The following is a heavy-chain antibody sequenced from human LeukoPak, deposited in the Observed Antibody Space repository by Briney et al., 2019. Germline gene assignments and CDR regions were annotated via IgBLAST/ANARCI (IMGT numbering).Heavy chain of an antibody. J-gene: IGHJ4*02. Sequence: GGSLRLSCAASGFTFSSYEMNWVRQAPGKGLGWVSYISSGGSTIYYADSVKGRFTISRDKAKNSLYLQMNSLRAEETAVYYSARDYYDILTAYYWGFDYWGQGTPVTVSS. CDR2: ISSGGSTI. CDR1: GFTFSSYE. CDR3: ARDYYDILTAYYWGFDY. D-gene: IGHD3-9*01. V-gene: IGHV3-48*03.